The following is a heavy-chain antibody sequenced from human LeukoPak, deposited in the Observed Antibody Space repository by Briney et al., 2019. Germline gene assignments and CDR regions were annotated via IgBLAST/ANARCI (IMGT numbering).Heavy chain of an antibody. CDR2: ISSSSSTI. CDR3: ARWGIAAAGDH. J-gene: IGHJ5*02. V-gene: IGHV3-48*01. CDR1: GFTFSSYS. D-gene: IGHD6-13*01. Sequence: GGSLRLSCAASGFTFSSYSMNWVRQAPGKGLEWVSYISSSSSTIYYADSVKGRFTISRDNAKNSLYLQMNSLRAEDTAVYYCARWGIAAAGDHWGQGTLVTVSS.